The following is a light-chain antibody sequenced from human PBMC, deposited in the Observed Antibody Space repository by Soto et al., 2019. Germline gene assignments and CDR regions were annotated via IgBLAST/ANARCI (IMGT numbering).Light chain of an antibody. CDR3: QVWESNSDHSVV. CDR1: NIGSKT. Sequence: SYELTQPPSVSVAPGQTARITCGGNNIGSKTVHWYAQKPDRAPVVVVYDDSDRPSGIPERFSGSNSGNTATLTISGVEAGDEADYYCQVWESNSDHSVVFGGGTKLTVL. V-gene: IGLV3-21*02. J-gene: IGLJ2*01. CDR2: DDS.